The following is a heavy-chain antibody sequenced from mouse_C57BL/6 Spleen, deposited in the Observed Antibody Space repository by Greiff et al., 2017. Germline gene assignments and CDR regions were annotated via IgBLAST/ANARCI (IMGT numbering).Heavy chain of an antibody. D-gene: IGHD2-1*01. Sequence: EVQLVESEGGLVQPGSSMKLSCRASGFTFSDYYMAWVRQVPEKGLEWVANINYDGSSTYYLDSLKSRFIISRDNAKNILYLQMSSLKSEDTATYYCARDEDGNSWFAYWGQGTLVTVSA. CDR2: INYDGSST. V-gene: IGHV5-16*01. CDR3: ARDEDGNSWFAY. J-gene: IGHJ3*01. CDR1: GFTFSDYY.